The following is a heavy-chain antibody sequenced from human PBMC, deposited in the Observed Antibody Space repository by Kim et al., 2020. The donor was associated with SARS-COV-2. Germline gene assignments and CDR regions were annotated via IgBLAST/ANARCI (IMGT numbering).Heavy chain of an antibody. CDR3: ARIGRGQYTPNWYPFDY. V-gene: IGHV3-23*01. D-gene: IGHD1-1*01. CDR2: ISDIGDST. J-gene: IGHJ4*01. Sequence: GGSLRLSCAASGFTLSNYAMTWVRQAPDKALEWVSGISDIGDSTPYAASVRGRFIISRVNSKTTLSLQMNNLRAEDTAVYYCARIGRGQYTPNWYPFDY. CDR1: GFTLSNYA.